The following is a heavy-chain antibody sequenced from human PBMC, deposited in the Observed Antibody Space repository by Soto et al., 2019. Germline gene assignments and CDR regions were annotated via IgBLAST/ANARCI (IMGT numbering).Heavy chain of an antibody. CDR2: IYPGDSDT. V-gene: IGHV5-51*01. Sequence: GESLKISCKGSGYSFTSYWIGWVRQMPGKGLEWMVIIYPGDSDTRYSPSFQGQVTISADKSISTAYLQWSSLKASDTAMYYCARPMSRYSSGWYSGFDYRGQGTLVTVSS. D-gene: IGHD6-19*01. CDR3: ARPMSRYSSGWYSGFDY. CDR1: GYSFTSYW. J-gene: IGHJ4*02.